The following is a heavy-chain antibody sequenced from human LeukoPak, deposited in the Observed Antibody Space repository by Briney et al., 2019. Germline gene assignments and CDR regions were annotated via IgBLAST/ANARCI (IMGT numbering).Heavy chain of an antibody. J-gene: IGHJ4*02. Sequence: GGSLRLSCAASGFTFSSYGMHWVRQAPSKGLEWVAVISYDGSNKYYADSVKGRFTISRDNSKNTLYPQMNSLRAEDTAVYYCAKDGLSTWGQGTLVTVSS. V-gene: IGHV3-30*18. CDR1: GFTFSSYG. CDR3: AKDGLST. CDR2: ISYDGSNK. D-gene: IGHD2-2*01.